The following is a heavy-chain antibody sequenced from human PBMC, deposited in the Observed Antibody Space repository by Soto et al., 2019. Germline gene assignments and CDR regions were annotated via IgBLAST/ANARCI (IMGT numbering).Heavy chain of an antibody. V-gene: IGHV4-59*01. CDR3: ARRYGGNFDY. CDR1: GGSISSYY. Sequence: QVQLQESGPGLVKPSETLSLTCTVSGGSISSYYWSWIRQPPGKGLEWIGYIYYSGSTNYNPSLQRLVTISVDTSKNQFSLKLSSVTAADTAVYYCARRYGGNFDYWGQGTLVTVSS. D-gene: IGHD1-26*01. CDR2: IYYSGST. J-gene: IGHJ4*02.